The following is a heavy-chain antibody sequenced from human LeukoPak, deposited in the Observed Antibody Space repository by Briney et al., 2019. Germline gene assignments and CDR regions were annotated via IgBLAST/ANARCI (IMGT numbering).Heavy chain of an antibody. CDR1: GFTFSSYT. CDR3: VRVNILLTRTRWFDP. D-gene: IGHD1-1*01. V-gene: IGHV3-48*02. CDR2: ITSTSSGI. J-gene: IGHJ5*02. Sequence: GGSLRLSCAASGFTFSSYTMTWVRQAPGKGLEWVSYITSTSSGIFYADSVKGRFTISRDNAKNSVFLQMNSLRDEDTAVHYCVRVNILLTRTRWFDPWGQGTLVTVSS.